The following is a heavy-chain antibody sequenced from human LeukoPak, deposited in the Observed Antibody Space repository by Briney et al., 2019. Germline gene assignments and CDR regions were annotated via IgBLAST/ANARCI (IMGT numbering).Heavy chain of an antibody. J-gene: IGHJ4*02. CDR3: AKERRRGYGFDY. CDR2: ISYDGSNK. CDR1: GFTFSSYG. V-gene: IGHV3-30*18. D-gene: IGHD2-15*01. Sequence: GGSLRLSCAASGFTFSSYGTHWVRQAPGKGLEWVAVISYDGSNKYYADSVKGRFTISRDNSKNTLYLQMNSLRAEDTAVYYCAKERRRGYGFDYWGQGTLVTVSS.